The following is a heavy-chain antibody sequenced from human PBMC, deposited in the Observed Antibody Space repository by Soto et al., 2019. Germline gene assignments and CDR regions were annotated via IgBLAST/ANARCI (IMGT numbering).Heavy chain of an antibody. CDR2: ISSSSSYT. V-gene: IGHV3-11*06. CDR1: GFTFSDYS. D-gene: IGHD4-17*01. J-gene: IGHJ4*02. CDR3: ASRPSTGGFRTYYFDY. Sequence: QVQLVESGGGLVKPGGSLRLSCAASGFTFSDYSMSWFRQAPGKGLEWVSSISSSSSYTNYADSVKGRFTISRDNAKNSLYQQMNSLRAEDTAVDYCASRPSTGGFRTYYFDYWGQGTLVTVFS.